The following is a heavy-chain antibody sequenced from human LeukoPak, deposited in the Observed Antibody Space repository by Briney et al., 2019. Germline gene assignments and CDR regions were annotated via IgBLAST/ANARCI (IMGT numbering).Heavy chain of an antibody. V-gene: IGHV5-51*01. CDR2: IYRGDSDT. J-gene: IGHJ4*02. CDR1: GYSFTSYW. CDR3: ARIDDSSGYGYYFDY. Sequence: GESLKISCKGSGYSFTSYWIGWVRQMPGKGLEWMGIIYRGDSDTRYSPSFQGQVTISADKSISTAYLQWSSLKASDTAMYYCARIDDSSGYGYYFDYWGQGTLVTVSS. D-gene: IGHD3-22*01.